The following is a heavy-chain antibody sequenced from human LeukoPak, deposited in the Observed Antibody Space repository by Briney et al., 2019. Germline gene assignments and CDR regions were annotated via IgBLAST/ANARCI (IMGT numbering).Heavy chain of an antibody. D-gene: IGHD6-19*01. Sequence: GGSLRLSCAASGFTFSSYGMNWVRQAPGKGLEWVAFIRYDGSNKYYADSVKGRFTISRDNSKNTLYLQMNSLRAEDTAVYYCAKDQQWLVNFIDYWGQGTLVTVSS. J-gene: IGHJ4*02. CDR3: AKDQQWLVNFIDY. V-gene: IGHV3-30*02. CDR1: GFTFSSYG. CDR2: IRYDGSNK.